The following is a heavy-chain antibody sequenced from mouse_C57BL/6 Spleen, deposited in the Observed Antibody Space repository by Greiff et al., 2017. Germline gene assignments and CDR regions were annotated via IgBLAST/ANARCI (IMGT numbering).Heavy chain of an antibody. CDR2: IWTGGGT. J-gene: IGHJ4*01. CDR3: ARNSAADY. CDR1: GFSFTSYA. D-gene: IGHD1-2*01. V-gene: IGHV2-9-1*01. Sequence: VQLQQSGPGLVAPSPSLSISCTVSGFSFTSYAISWVRQTPGKGLEWLGVIWTGGGTNYNSALRSRLSISTDNYKSQVFLKMNRLQTDDTARYYCARNSAADYWGQGTSVTVSS.